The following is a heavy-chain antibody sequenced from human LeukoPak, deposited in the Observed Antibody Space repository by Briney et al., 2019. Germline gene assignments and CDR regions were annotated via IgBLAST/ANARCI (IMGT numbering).Heavy chain of an antibody. CDR1: GFTFDDYA. J-gene: IGHJ4*02. CDR3: AKGSSYYYDSSGYDYYFDY. Sequence: PGGSLRLSCAASGFTFDDYAMHWVRQAPGKGLEWVSGISWNSGSIGYADSVKGRFTISRGNAKNSLYLQMNSLRAEDMALYYCAKGSSYYYDSSGYDYYFDYWGQGTLVTVSS. CDR2: ISWNSGSI. D-gene: IGHD3-22*01. V-gene: IGHV3-9*03.